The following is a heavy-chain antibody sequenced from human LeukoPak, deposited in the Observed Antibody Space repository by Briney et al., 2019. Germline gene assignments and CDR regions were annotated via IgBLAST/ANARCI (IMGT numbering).Heavy chain of an antibody. D-gene: IGHD6-13*01. CDR1: GYTFTDYY. Sequence: GASVKVSCKASGYTFTDYYIHWVRQAPGKGLEWMGGFDPEDGETIYAQKFQGRVTMTEDTSTDTAYMELSSLRSEDTAVCYCATWGWEGYSSSWYYFDYWGQGTLVTVSS. V-gene: IGHV1-24*01. CDR3: ATWGWEGYSSSWYYFDY. J-gene: IGHJ4*02. CDR2: FDPEDGET.